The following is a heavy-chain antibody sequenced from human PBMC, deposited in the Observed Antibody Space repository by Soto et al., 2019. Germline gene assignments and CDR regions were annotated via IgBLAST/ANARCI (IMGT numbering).Heavy chain of an antibody. CDR1: GYTFTSYG. D-gene: IGHD2-8*01. J-gene: IGHJ4*02. CDR2: ISAYNGNT. V-gene: IGHV1-18*01. CDR3: ARDCTNGVCYRSTYFDY. Sequence: ASVNVSCKASGYTFTSYGISWVRQAPGQGLEWMGWISAYNGNTNYAQKLQGRVTMTTDTSTSTAYMELRSLRSDDTAVYYCARDCTNGVCYRSTYFDYWGQGTLVTVSS.